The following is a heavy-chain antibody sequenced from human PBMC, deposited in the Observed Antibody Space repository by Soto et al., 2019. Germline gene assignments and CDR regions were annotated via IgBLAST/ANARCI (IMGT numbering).Heavy chain of an antibody. Sequence: GGSVRLSCEASGFHLTSFWLDWVRQAPGKGLEWVANINLDGSEKHYVDSVKGRFTISRDNAKNSLYLQMSSLTAEDSSFYYCSGSLVSWGQGVRVTVSS. CDR3: SGSLVS. CDR2: INLDGSEK. J-gene: IGHJ4*02. CDR1: GFHLTSFW. V-gene: IGHV3-7*01.